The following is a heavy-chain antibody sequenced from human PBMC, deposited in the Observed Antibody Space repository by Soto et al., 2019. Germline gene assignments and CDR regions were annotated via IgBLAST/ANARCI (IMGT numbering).Heavy chain of an antibody. D-gene: IGHD3-22*01. J-gene: IGHJ3*02. CDR3: TRGNYYDSSGYYSVGAFDI. CDR2: IRSKAYGGTT. CDR1: GFTFGDYA. Sequence: GGSLRLSCTASGFTFGDYAMSWFRQAPGKGLEWVGFIRSKAYGGTTEYAASVKGRFTISRDDSKSIAYLQMNSLKTEDTAVYYCTRGNYYDSSGYYSVGAFDIWGQGTMVTVSS. V-gene: IGHV3-49*03.